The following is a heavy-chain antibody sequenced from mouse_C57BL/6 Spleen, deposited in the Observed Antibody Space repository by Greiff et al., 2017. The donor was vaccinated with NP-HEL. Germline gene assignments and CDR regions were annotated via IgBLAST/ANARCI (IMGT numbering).Heavy chain of an antibody. D-gene: IGHD2-2*01. Sequence: QVQLQQPGAELVKPGASVKLSCKASGYTFTSYWMHWVKQRPGQGLEWIGNINPTNGGTNYNEKFKSKATMTVDKSSSTAYMQLSSLTSECSAVYYCASEGMGYGYGDWGQGTTLTVSS. CDR1: GYTFTSYW. J-gene: IGHJ2*01. V-gene: IGHV1-53*01. CDR2: INPTNGGT. CDR3: ASEGMGYGYGD.